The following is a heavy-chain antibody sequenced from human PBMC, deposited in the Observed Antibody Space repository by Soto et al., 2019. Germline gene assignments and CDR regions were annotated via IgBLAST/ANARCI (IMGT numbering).Heavy chain of an antibody. D-gene: IGHD5-18*01. CDR3: VSDRGYGHASVPYS. V-gene: IGHV3-30*03. CDR1: GFAFSSYG. CDR2: ISYDGSIQ. Sequence: QAQLVESGGGVVQPGRSLRLSCAASGFAFSSYGMHWVRQAPGTGLEWVAVISYDGSIQHYADSVKGRFTISRENAKNMVLLQMSSLRAEDTAVYYCVSDRGYGHASVPYSWGQGTLVSVSS. J-gene: IGHJ4*02.